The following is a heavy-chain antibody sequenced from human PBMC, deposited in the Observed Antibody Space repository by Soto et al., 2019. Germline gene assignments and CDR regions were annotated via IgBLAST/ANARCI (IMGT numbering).Heavy chain of an antibody. CDR3: ASDPRDFYFSVCICSYYYYGIHL. CDR2: IYYSGST. CDR1: GGSISSYY. Sequence: QVQLQESGPGLVKPSETLSLTCTVSGGSISSYYWSWIRQPPGKGLEWIGYIYYSGSTNYNPSLKRRPPISLATSKIHFSLQLSSVTAAYTAFYYCASDPRDFYFSVCICSYYYYGIHLWGQGTTVTLSS. J-gene: IGHJ6*02. D-gene: IGHD2-15*01. V-gene: IGHV4-59*01.